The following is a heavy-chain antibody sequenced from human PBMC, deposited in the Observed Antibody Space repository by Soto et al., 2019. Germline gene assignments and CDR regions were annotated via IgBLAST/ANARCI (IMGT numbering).Heavy chain of an antibody. CDR1: GFTFRSYA. J-gene: IGHJ2*01. CDR3: AKEPVGPDWYFDL. CDR2: ISGSGIST. Sequence: DVQLLESGGGVVQPGGSLRLSCAASGFTFRSYAMSWVRQAPGKGQEWVSGISGSGISTHYADSVKGRFTVSRDNSKNTLYLQMHSLRAEDTAVYNCAKEPVGPDWYFDLWGRGTLVTVSS. V-gene: IGHV3-23*01.